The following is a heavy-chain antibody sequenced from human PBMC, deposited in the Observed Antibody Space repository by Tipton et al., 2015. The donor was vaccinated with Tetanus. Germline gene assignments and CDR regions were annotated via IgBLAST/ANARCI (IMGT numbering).Heavy chain of an antibody. J-gene: IGHJ6*02. CDR1: GGTFSSYA. Sequence: QVQLVQSGAEVKKPGSSVKVSCKASGGTFSSYAISWVRQAPGQGLEWMGGIIPIFGTANYAQKFQGRVTITADRSASTAYMDLRRLRSDDTAVYYCARVQEQRIYYYGMDVWGQGTTVTVSS. CDR3: ARVQEQRIYYYGMDV. CDR2: IIPIFGTA. D-gene: IGHD6-25*01. V-gene: IGHV1-69*06.